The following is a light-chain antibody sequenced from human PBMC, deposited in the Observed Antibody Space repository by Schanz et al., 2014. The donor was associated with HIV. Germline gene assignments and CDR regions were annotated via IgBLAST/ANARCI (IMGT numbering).Light chain of an antibody. CDR3: NSYTSSSTLVV. CDR2: DVN. CDR1: SSDIGAYNY. J-gene: IGLJ2*01. V-gene: IGLV2-14*03. Sequence: QSALIQPASVSGSPGQSITISCTGTSSDIGAYNYVSWYQQHPGKAPKLMIYDVNIRPSGVSNRFSGSKSGNTASLTISGLQAEDEADYYCNSYTSSSTLVVLGGGTKLTVL.